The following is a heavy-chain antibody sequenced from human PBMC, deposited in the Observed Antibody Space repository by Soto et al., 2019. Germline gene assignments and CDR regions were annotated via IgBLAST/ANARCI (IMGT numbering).Heavy chain of an antibody. CDR2: IYYSGST. V-gene: IGHV4-31*03. CDR3: ARGLSVTLFDN. Sequence: QVQLQESGPGLVKPSQTLSLTCTVSGGSISTGGYYWTWIRQHPGKGLEWIGYIYYSGSTYYNPSLKRRVTISVDASKNQFSLTLSSVTAADTAVYYCARGLSVTLFDNWGQGTLVTVSS. CDR1: GGSISTGGYY. J-gene: IGHJ4*02. D-gene: IGHD4-17*01.